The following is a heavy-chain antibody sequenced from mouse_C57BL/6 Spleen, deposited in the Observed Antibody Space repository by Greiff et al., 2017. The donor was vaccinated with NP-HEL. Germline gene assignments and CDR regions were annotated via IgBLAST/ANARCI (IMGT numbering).Heavy chain of an antibody. D-gene: IGHD2-3*01. J-gene: IGHJ2*01. Sequence: EVKLQQSGPELVKPGASVKISCKASGYSFTGYYMNWVKQSPEKSLEWIGEINPSTGGTTYNQKFKAKATLTVDKSSSTAYMQLKSLTSEDSAVYYCARFVYDGFFDYWGQGTTLTVSS. CDR1: GYSFTGYY. CDR2: INPSTGGT. CDR3: ARFVYDGFFDY. V-gene: IGHV1-42*01.